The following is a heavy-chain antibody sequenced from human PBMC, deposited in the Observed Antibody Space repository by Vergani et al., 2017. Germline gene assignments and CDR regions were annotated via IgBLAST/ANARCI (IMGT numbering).Heavy chain of an antibody. Sequence: EVQLVETGGGLIQPGGSLRLSCAASGFTVSSNYMSWVRQAPGKGLEWVSVIYSGGSTYYADSVKGRFTISRDNSKNTLYLQMNSLRAEDTAVYYCAKVLMGSSSPLAFDIWGQGTMVTVSS. V-gene: IGHV3-53*02. CDR3: AKVLMGSSSPLAFDI. CDR1: GFTVSSNY. J-gene: IGHJ3*02. CDR2: IYSGGST. D-gene: IGHD6-6*01.